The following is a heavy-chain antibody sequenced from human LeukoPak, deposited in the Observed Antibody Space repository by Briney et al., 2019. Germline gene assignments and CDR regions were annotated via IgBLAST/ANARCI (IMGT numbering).Heavy chain of an antibody. J-gene: IGHJ4*02. V-gene: IGHV3-7*05. CDR2: TKQDGSEK. CDR1: GFTFSRYW. CDR3: ASTFGLGAF. Sequence: PGGSLRLSCAASGFTFSRYWMSWVRQAPGKGLDWVANTKQDGSEKNYVDSVKGRFTITRDNAKNSLFLQMNSLRAEETAVYYCASTFGLGAFWGQGTLVTVSS. D-gene: IGHD3/OR15-3a*01.